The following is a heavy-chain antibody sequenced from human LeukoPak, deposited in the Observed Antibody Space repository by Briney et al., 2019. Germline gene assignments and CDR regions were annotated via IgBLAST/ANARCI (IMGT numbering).Heavy chain of an antibody. Sequence: SVKVSCEASGGTFSSYAISWVRQAPGQGLEWMGGIIPIFGIPDSAQKFQGRLTITADESTTTAYMELSSLRSDDTAIYYCGLSGNYYYYYMDVWGKGTTVTISS. J-gene: IGHJ6*03. V-gene: IGHV1-69*13. CDR3: GLSGNYYYYYMDV. CDR1: GGTFSSYA. CDR2: IIPIFGIP. D-gene: IGHD6-25*01.